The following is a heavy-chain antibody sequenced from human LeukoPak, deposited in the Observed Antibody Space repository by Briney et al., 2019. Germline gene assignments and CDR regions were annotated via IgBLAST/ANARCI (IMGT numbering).Heavy chain of an antibody. CDR1: GFTFSSYS. CDR3: ARDPSGTYYPRVSGALDI. Sequence: GGSLRLSCAASGFTFSSYSMNWVRQAPGKGLEWVSYISSSSSTIYYADSVKGRFTVSRDNAKNSLYLQMDSLRAEDTAVYYCARDPSGTYYPRVSGALDIWGQGTMVTVSS. V-gene: IGHV3-48*04. J-gene: IGHJ3*02. CDR2: ISSSSSTI. D-gene: IGHD1-26*01.